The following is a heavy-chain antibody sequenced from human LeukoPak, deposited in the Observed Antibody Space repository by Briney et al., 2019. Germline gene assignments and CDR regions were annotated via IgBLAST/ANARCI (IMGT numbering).Heavy chain of an antibody. V-gene: IGHV4-39*01. CDR3: ARHVASYDLDV. D-gene: IGHD2-21*01. J-gene: IGHJ4*02. Sequence: SETLSLTCTVSGFSISSSSYYWGWLRQPPGKGRVWIASSYYSGSNYYNPSLKSLVTISVDTSKNSFSLKLSSVTDADTAVYYCARHVASYDLDVWGKGNVVTVSS. CDR1: GFSISSSSYY. CDR2: SYYSGSN.